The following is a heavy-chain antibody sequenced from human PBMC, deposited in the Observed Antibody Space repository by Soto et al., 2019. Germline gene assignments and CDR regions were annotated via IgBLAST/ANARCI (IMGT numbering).Heavy chain of an antibody. CDR1: GYTFTSHD. V-gene: IGHV1-8*01. D-gene: IGHD2-2*01. J-gene: IGHJ5*02. CDR2: MNPNSGHT. Sequence: QVQLVQSGAEVKKPGASVKVSCKASGYTFTSHDINWMRQATGQGFEWMGWMNPNSGHTNYAQKFQGRVTMTRNTSISTAYVELTSLRSEDTAVYYCASAMSTTWGQGTLVTVSS. CDR3: ASAMSTT.